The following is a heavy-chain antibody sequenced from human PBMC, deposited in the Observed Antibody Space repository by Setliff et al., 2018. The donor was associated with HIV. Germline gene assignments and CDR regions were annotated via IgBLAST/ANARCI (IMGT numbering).Heavy chain of an antibody. Sequence: SVKVSCKASGGTFSSYAISWVRQAPGQGLEWMGGIIPILGIANYAQKFQGRVTITADKSTSTAYMELSSLRAEDTAVYYCARGLGYCSGGSCSYNWFDPWGQGTLVTVSS. CDR1: GGTFSSYA. J-gene: IGHJ5*02. V-gene: IGHV1-69*10. D-gene: IGHD2-15*01. CDR3: ARGLGYCSGGSCSYNWFDP. CDR2: IIPILGIA.